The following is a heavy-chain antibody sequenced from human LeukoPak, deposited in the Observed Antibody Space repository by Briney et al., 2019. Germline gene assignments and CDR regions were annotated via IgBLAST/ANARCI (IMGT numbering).Heavy chain of an antibody. CDR2: IYYTGST. Sequence: SETLSLTCTVSGGSISGGGYYWGWIRQPPGKRLEWIGYIYYTGSTNYNPPLKSRVTISVDTSKNQFSLKLSSVTAADTAVYYCARASDGSGSYFGWFDPWGQGTLVTVSS. CDR3: ARASDGSGSYFGWFDP. D-gene: IGHD3-10*01. J-gene: IGHJ5*02. V-gene: IGHV4-61*08. CDR1: GGSISGGGYY.